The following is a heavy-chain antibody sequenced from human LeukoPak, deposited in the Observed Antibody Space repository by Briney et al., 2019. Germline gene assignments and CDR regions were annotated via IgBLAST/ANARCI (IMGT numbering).Heavy chain of an antibody. CDR2: IRSKVYGGAP. CDR3: ARGSGRYVMVDW. Sequence: GGSLRLSCSASGFPFGDFTMGWFRQSPGQGLEWVGFIRSKVYGGAPEHAASVAARFTISRDDSTSIAYLQVNSVQAEDTAVYYCARGSGRYVMVDWWGQGTLVTVSS. V-gene: IGHV3-49*03. D-gene: IGHD6-19*01. CDR1: GFPFGDFT. J-gene: IGHJ4*02.